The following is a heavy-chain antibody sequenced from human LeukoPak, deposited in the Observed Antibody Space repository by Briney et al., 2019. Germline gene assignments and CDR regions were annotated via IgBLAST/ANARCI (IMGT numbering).Heavy chain of an antibody. CDR3: ARDGTIAARPT. V-gene: IGHV3-7*01. J-gene: IGHJ5*02. CDR1: GFTFSTYW. CDR2: IKQDGSEK. D-gene: IGHD6-6*01. Sequence: PGGSLRLSCAASGFTFSTYWMSWVRQAPGKGLEWVANIKQDGSEKYYVDSPKGRFTISRDNAKNSLYLQMNSLRAEDTAVYYCARDGTIAARPTWGQGTLVTVSS.